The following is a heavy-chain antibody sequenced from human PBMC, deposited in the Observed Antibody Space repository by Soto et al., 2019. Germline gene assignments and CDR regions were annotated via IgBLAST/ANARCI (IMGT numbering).Heavy chain of an antibody. V-gene: IGHV4-61*01. D-gene: IGHD5-18*01. J-gene: IGHJ6*02. CDR2: IYYSGST. CDR3: ARVVTRIYYYYYGMDV. Sequence: QVQLQESGPGLVKPSETLSLTCTVSGGSVSSGSYYWSWIRQPPGKGLEWIGYIYYSGSTHYNPSLKSRVTISVDPSKNQFSLQLSSVTAADTAVYYCARVVTRIYYYYYGMDVWGQGTTVTVSS. CDR1: GGSVSSGSYY.